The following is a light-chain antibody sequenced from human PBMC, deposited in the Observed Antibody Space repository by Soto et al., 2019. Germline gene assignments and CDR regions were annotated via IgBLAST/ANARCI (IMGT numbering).Light chain of an antibody. J-gene: IGKJ5*01. CDR3: QHYVTSSIT. V-gene: IGKV3-20*01. Sequence: EVVLTQSPGTLSLSPGERVTMXXLASQSVSSTSLAWYQQKPGQTPRFXIYGASSRATGTPDRISGGGSGTHFTLTISRLEPEDFAVYYCQHYVTSSITFGQGTRLEI. CDR1: QSVSSTS. CDR2: GAS.